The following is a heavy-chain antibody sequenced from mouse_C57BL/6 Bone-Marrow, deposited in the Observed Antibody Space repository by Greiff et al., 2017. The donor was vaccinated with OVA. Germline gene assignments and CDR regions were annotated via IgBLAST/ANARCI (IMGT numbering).Heavy chain of an antibody. V-gene: IGHV5-17*01. Sequence: EVKLMESGGGLVKPGGSLKLSCAASGFTFSDYGMHWVRQAPEKGLEWVAYISSGSSTIYYADTVKGRFTISRDNAKNTLFLQMTSLRSEDTAMYYCARGSTMITTFFDYWGQGTTLTVSS. J-gene: IGHJ2*01. CDR2: ISSGSSTI. D-gene: IGHD2-4*01. CDR3: ARGSTMITTFFDY. CDR1: GFTFSDYG.